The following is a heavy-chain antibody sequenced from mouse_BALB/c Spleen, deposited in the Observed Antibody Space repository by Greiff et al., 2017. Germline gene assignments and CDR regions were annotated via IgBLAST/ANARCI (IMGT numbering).Heavy chain of an antibody. D-gene: IGHD2-3*01. CDR1: GFTFSNYW. CDR2: IRLKSNNYAT. J-gene: IGHJ4*01. Sequence: EVMLVESGGGLVQPGGSMKLSCVASGFTFSNYWMNWVRQSPEKGLEWVAEIRLKSNNYATHYAESVKGRSTISRDDSKSSVYLQMNNLRAEDTGIYYCTRDGYYAMDYWGQGTSVTVSS. V-gene: IGHV6-6*02. CDR3: TRDGYYAMDY.